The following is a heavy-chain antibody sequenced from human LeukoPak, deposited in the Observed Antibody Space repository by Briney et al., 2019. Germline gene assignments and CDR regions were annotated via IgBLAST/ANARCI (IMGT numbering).Heavy chain of an antibody. CDR1: GGSISSYY. D-gene: IGHD3-16*01. CDR2: IYYSGST. V-gene: IGHV4-59*01. CDR3: ARDSSGWYGGEYFDL. J-gene: IGHJ2*01. Sequence: SETLSLTCTVSGGSISSYYWSWIRQPPGKGLEWIGYIYYSGSTNYNPSLKSRVTISVDTSKNQFSLKLSSVTAADTAVYYCARDSSGWYGGEYFDLWGRGTLVTVSS.